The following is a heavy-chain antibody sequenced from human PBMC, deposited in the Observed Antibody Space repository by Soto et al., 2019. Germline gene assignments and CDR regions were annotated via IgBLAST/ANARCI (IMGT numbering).Heavy chain of an antibody. CDR3: AKDMGYDLSPLGYFDY. Sequence: GGSLRLSCAASGFTFEDYAIHWVRQAPGKGLEWVSGISWNSGSIGCADSVKGRFTISRDNAKNSLYLQMNSLRSEDTALYYCAKDMGYDLSPLGYFDYWGQGTLVTVSS. J-gene: IGHJ4*02. V-gene: IGHV3-9*01. CDR1: GFTFEDYA. CDR2: ISWNSGSI. D-gene: IGHD5-12*01.